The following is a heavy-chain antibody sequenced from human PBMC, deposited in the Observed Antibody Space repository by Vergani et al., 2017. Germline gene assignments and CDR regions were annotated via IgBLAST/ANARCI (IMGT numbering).Heavy chain of an antibody. V-gene: IGHV4-34*01. J-gene: IGHJ5*02. Sequence: QVQLHQWGAGLLKPSETLSLTCFVYGGSFHSYHWNWIPQPPGKGLEWIGGINHSGSTNYNPSLKSRVTLSVDTSNNQFSLKLSSVTAAATAVYYFSRGVYCSSTSCYLTTGSSWFDAWSQGTLVTVSS. CDR3: SRGVYCSSTSCYLTTGSSWFDA. CDR2: INHSGST. D-gene: IGHD2-2*01. CDR1: GGSFHSYH.